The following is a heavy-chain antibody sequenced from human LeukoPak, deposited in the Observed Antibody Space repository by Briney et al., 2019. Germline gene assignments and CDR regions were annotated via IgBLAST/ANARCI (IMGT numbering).Heavy chain of an antibody. CDR1: GYTFTSYG. V-gene: IGHV1-18*01. CDR3: ASSATTIFGVVPSGY. Sequence: GASVKVSCKASGYTFTSYGISWVRQAPGQGLEGMGWISAYNGNTNYAQKLQGRVTMTTDTSTSTAYMELRSLRSDDTAVYYCASSATTIFGVVPSGYWGQGTLVTVSS. D-gene: IGHD3-3*01. CDR2: ISAYNGNT. J-gene: IGHJ4*02.